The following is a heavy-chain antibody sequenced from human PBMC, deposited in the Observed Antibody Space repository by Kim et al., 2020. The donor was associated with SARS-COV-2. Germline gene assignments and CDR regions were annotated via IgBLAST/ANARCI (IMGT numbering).Heavy chain of an antibody. D-gene: IGHD3-22*01. CDR1: GFTFTNYW. Sequence: GSLRLSCTISGFTFTNYWMSWVRQAPGKGLEWVANIYKDGSEKNYVDSVRDRFTISRDNARNSVYLQMNSLRAEDTGLYYCARGGKFYYDTSGYPDDFWGQGILVTVSS. V-gene: IGHV3-7*01. J-gene: IGHJ4*02. CDR3: ARGGKFYYDTSGYPDDF. CDR2: IYKDGSEK.